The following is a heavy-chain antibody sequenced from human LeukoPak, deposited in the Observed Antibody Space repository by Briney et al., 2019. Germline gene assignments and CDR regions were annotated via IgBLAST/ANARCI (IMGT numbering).Heavy chain of an antibody. V-gene: IGHV3-11*01. Sequence: GGSLRLSCAASGFTFSDYHMNWIRQAPGKGLAWVSYISPGGNTIYFADSVNGRFTLSRDSARNSLSLQMNSLPAEDTAVYYCAAGRDIAVAGPGGYFDYWGRGTLVTVST. D-gene: IGHD6-19*01. CDR3: AAGRDIAVAGPGGYFDY. CDR1: GFTFSDYH. J-gene: IGHJ4*02. CDR2: ISPGGNTI.